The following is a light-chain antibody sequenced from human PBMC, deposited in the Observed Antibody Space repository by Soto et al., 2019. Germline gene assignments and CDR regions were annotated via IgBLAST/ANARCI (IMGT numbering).Light chain of an antibody. J-gene: IGKJ5*01. CDR1: QSVSASY. CDR2: GAS. Sequence: DIVLTQSPGTLSLSPGERATLSCRASQSVSASYFAWYQQKPGQAPGLLIYGASTRATGIPDRFSGSASGTDFTLTISRLEPEDFAVYFCQQYISSPPITFGQGTRLEIQ. CDR3: QQYISSPPIT. V-gene: IGKV3-20*01.